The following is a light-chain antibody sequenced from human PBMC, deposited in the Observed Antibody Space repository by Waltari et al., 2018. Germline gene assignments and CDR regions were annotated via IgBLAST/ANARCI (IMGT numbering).Light chain of an antibody. V-gene: IGKV3-20*01. CDR1: QRVSSNY. Sequence: EIVLTQSPGTLSLSPGERASLPCRPSQRVSSNYLAWYQQRPGQAPRLLIYGASSRAIGIPDRFSGSGSGTDFTLTISRLEPEDFAVYYCQQYGTSPRTFGQGTKVEIK. J-gene: IGKJ1*01. CDR3: QQYGTSPRT. CDR2: GAS.